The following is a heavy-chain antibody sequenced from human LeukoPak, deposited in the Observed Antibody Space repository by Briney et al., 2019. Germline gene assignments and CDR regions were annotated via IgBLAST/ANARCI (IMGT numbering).Heavy chain of an antibody. D-gene: IGHD6-13*01. CDR2: ISYDGSNK. V-gene: IGHV3-30-3*01. J-gene: IGHJ4*02. CDR1: GFTFSSYA. Sequence: QSGGSLRLSCAASGFTFSSYAMHWVRQAPGKGLEWVAVISYDGSNKYYADSVKGRFTISRDNSKNTLYLQMNSLRAEDTAVYYCARDRSGSSWYVWRFFDYWGQGTLVTVSS. CDR3: ARDRSGSSWYVWRFFDY.